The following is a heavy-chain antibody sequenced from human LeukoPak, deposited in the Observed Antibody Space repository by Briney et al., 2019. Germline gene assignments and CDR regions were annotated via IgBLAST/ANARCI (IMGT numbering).Heavy chain of an antibody. CDR1: GGTFSSYA. V-gene: IGHV1-18*01. CDR3: ARDDWLGYCSGGSCLVDY. D-gene: IGHD2-15*01. Sequence: GASVKVSCKASGGTFSSYAISWVRQAPGQGLEWMGWISAYNGNTNYAQKLQGRVTMTTDTSTSTAYMALRSLRSDDTAVYYCARDDWLGYCSGGSCLVDYWGQGTLVTVSS. J-gene: IGHJ4*02. CDR2: ISAYNGNT.